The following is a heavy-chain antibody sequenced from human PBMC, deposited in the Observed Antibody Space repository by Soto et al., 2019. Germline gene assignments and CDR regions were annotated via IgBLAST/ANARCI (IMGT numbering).Heavy chain of an antibody. Sequence: SETLSLTCTVSGGSISSSSYYWGWIRQPPGKGLEWIGSIYYSGSTYYNPSLKSRVTISVDTSKNQFSLKLSSVTAADTAVYYCARRSGIAAQPGRIPWFDPWGQGTLVTVS. V-gene: IGHV4-39*01. J-gene: IGHJ5*02. CDR1: GGSISSSSYY. D-gene: IGHD6-13*01. CDR3: ARRSGIAAQPGRIPWFDP. CDR2: IYYSGST.